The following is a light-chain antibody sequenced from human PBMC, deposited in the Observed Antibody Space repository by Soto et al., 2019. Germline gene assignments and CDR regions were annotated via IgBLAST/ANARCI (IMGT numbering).Light chain of an antibody. V-gene: IGKV3-15*01. CDR3: QQYNNWPRT. CDR2: GAS. CDR1: QSVGSN. J-gene: IGKJ1*01. Sequence: EIVMTQSPATLSVSPGERATHSCRASQSVGSNLAWYQQKPGQAPRLLIYGASTRATGIPARFSGSGSGTEFTLTISSLQSEDFAVYYCQQYNNWPRTFGQGTKVDIK.